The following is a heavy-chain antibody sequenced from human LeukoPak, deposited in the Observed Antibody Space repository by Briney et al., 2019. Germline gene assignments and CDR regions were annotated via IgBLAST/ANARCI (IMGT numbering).Heavy chain of an antibody. J-gene: IGHJ4*02. Sequence: PGGSLRLSCAASGFTFSSYSMNWVRQAPGKGREWVSYISSSSSMIYYADSVKGRFTISRDNAKNSLYLQMKSLRDEDTAIYYCARDYGDLPARVPYFDYWGQGTLVTVSS. CDR3: ARDYGDLPARVPYFDY. V-gene: IGHV3-48*02. D-gene: IGHD4-17*01. CDR1: GFTFSSYS. CDR2: ISSSSSMI.